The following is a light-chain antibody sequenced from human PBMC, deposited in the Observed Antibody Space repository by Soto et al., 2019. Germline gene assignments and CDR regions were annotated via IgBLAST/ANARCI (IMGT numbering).Light chain of an antibody. J-gene: IGLJ3*02. CDR1: SSNIGYNY. CDR3: GTWDSSLSAEL. CDR2: DDN. Sequence: QAVLTQPPSVSAAPGQKVTISCSGSSSNIGYNYVSWYQQLPGTAPKLLIYDDNKRPSGIPDRFSGSKSGTSATLGITGLQTGDEADYYCGTWDSSLSAELFGGGTKVTVL. V-gene: IGLV1-51*01.